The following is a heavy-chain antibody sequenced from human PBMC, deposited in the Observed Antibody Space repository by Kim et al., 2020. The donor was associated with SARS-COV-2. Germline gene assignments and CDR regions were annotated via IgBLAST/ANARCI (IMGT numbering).Heavy chain of an antibody. J-gene: IGHJ6*03. Sequence: SVKVSCKASGGTFSSYAISWVRQAPGQGLEWMGRIIPILGIANYAQKFQGRVTITADKSTSTAYMELSSLRSEDTAVYYCARLGGKQQLVRSEYYYYMDVWGKGTTVTVSS. CDR2: IIPILGIA. CDR3: ARLGGKQQLVRSEYYYYMDV. V-gene: IGHV1-69*04. CDR1: GGTFSSYA. D-gene: IGHD6-13*01.